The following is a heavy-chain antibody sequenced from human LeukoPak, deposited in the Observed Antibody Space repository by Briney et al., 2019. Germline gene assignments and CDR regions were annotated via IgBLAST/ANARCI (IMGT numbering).Heavy chain of an antibody. D-gene: IGHD5-18*01. J-gene: IGHJ5*02. CDR3: ARGYSYDGNWFDP. Sequence: SVKVSCKASGGTFSSYAISWVRQAPGQGLEWMGGIIPIFGTANYAQKFQGRVTITADESTSTAYIELSSLRSEDTAVYYCARGYSYDGNWFDPWGQGTLVTVSS. CDR1: GGTFSSYA. V-gene: IGHV1-69*01. CDR2: IIPIFGTA.